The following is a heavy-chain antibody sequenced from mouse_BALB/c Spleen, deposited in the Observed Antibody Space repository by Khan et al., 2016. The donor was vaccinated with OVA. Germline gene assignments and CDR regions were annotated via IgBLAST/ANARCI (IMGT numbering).Heavy chain of an antibody. Sequence: EVQLVESGPGLVKPSQSLSLTCTVTGYSITSDYAWNWIRQFPGNKLEWMGYINYSGSTNHNPALKSRISITRDTSKNQFFLQLNSVTTADTATYYCARDGSRYNYAMDYWGQGTSVTVSS. J-gene: IGHJ4*01. CDR3: ARDGSRYNYAMDY. CDR1: GYSITSDYA. D-gene: IGHD2-3*01. CDR2: INYSGST. V-gene: IGHV3-2*02.